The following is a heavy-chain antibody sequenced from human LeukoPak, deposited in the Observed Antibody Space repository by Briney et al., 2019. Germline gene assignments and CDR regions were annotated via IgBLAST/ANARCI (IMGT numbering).Heavy chain of an antibody. J-gene: IGHJ4*02. CDR3: ARDGRLLWFGGDY. D-gene: IGHD3-10*01. V-gene: IGHV3-21*01. CDR1: GFTFSSYS. Sequence: GGSLRLSCAASGFTFSSYSMNWVRQAPGKGLEWVSSISSSSSYIYYADSVKGRFTISRDNAKNSLYLQMNSLRAEDTAVYYCARDGRLLWFGGDYWGQGTLVTVSS. CDR2: ISSSSSYI.